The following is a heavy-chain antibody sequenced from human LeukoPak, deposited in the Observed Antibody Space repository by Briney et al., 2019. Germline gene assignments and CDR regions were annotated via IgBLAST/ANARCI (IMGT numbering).Heavy chain of an antibody. D-gene: IGHD2-21*01. Sequence: GGSLRLSCAASDFTFTTYAMTWVRQAPGKGLEWVSSISGGGDITYYTDSVKGRSTISRDNSKNTLYMEMKSLRAEDTAVYYCAKASSLLRGPMVIYYFDFWGQGTLVTVSS. CDR3: AKASSLLRGPMVIYYFDF. V-gene: IGHV3-23*01. J-gene: IGHJ4*02. CDR1: DFTFTTYA. CDR2: ISGGGDIT.